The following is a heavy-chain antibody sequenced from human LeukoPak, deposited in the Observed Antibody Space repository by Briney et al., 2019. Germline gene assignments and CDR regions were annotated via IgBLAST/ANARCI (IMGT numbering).Heavy chain of an antibody. V-gene: IGHV1-69*05. CDR3: ARARVVTPYYYYYYMDV. D-gene: IGHD4-23*01. J-gene: IGHJ6*03. CDR2: IIPIFGTA. Sequence: GASVKVSCKASGGTFSSYAISWVRQAPGQGLEWMGGIIPIFGTANYAQKFQGRVTITTDESTSTAYMELSSLRSEDTAVYYCARARVVTPYYYYYYMDVWGKGTTVTVSS. CDR1: GGTFSSYA.